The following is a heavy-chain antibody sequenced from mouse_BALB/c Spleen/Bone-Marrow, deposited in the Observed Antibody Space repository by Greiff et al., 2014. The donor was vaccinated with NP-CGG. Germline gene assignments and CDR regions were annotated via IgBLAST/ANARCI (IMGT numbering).Heavy chain of an antibody. CDR2: IDPANGNT. V-gene: IGHV14-3*02. Sequence: VQPQQSGAELVKPGASVKLSCTVTGFNIRDTYMHWVKQRPEQGLEWNGRIDPANGNTKYDPKFQGKATITADTSSNTAYLQLSSLTSEDTAVYYCASATTATFYAMDYWGQGTSVTVSS. CDR3: ASATTATFYAMDY. D-gene: IGHD1-2*01. CDR1: GFNIRDTY. J-gene: IGHJ4*01.